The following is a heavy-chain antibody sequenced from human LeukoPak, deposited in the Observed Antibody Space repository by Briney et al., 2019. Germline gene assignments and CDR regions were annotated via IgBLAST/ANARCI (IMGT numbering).Heavy chain of an antibody. CDR2: IYHSGST. Sequence: SETLSLTCTVSGYSISSGYYWGWIRQPPGKGLEWIGSIYHSGSTYYNPSLKSLVTISVDTSKNQFSLKLSSVTAADTAVYYCARPYATQTEYYMDVWGKGTTVTVSS. CDR3: ARPYATQTEYYMDV. V-gene: IGHV4-38-2*02. CDR1: GYSISSGYY. J-gene: IGHJ6*03. D-gene: IGHD2-2*01.